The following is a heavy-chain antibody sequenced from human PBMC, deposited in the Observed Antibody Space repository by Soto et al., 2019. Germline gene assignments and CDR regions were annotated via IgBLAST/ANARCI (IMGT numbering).Heavy chain of an antibody. D-gene: IGHD6-6*01. CDR2: ISYDGSNK. V-gene: IGHV3-30*18. CDR1: GFTFSSYG. CDR3: AKCDRPVSYYYYGMDV. J-gene: IGHJ6*02. Sequence: QVQLVESGGGVVQPGRSLRLSCAASGFTFSSYGMHWVRQAPGKGLEWGAVISYDGSNKYYADSVKGRFTISRDNSKNTLYLQMNSLRAEDTAVYYCAKCDRPVSYYYYGMDVWGQGTTVTVSS.